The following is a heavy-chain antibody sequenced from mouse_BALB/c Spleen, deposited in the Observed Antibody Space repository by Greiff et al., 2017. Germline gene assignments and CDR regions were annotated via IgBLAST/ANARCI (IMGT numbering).Heavy chain of an antibody. D-gene: IGHD1-1*01. CDR2: ISYSGST. V-gene: IGHV3-2*02. J-gene: IGHJ2*01. Sequence: EVQGVESGPGLVKPSQSLSLTCTVTGYSITSDYAWNWIRQFPGNKLEWMGYISYSGSTSYNPSLKSRISITRDTSKNQFFLQLNSVTTEDTATYYCARVGYYGSGDYFDYWGQGTTLTVSS. CDR3: ARVGYYGSGDYFDY. CDR1: GYSITSDYA.